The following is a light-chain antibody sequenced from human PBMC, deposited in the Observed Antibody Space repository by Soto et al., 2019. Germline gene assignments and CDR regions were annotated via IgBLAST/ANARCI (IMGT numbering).Light chain of an antibody. CDR1: ENIFSA. CDR2: GTS. J-gene: IGKJ5*01. CDR3: QQYTIWPIT. V-gene: IGKV3D-15*01. Sequence: EIVMTQSPATLSVSPGERATLSCRASENIFSALAWYQQKPGQAPRLIMYGTSIRATDFPARFSGSGYGTDFTLTISSLQSVDFAVYYCQQYTIWPITFGQGTRLEIK.